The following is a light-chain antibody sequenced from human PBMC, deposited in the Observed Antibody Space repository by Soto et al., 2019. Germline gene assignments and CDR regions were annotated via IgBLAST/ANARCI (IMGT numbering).Light chain of an antibody. CDR1: QTVGSNY. CDR3: HQYASSPLT. Sequence: EIVLTQSPGTLSLSPGEIATLSCRASQTVGSNYLAWYQQKPGQAPRLLIYDASSRATGIPDSFSGSGSGTDFTLTFSRLEPEDFAVYYCHQYASSPLTFGKGTKVEIK. V-gene: IGKV3-20*01. CDR2: DAS. J-gene: IGKJ1*01.